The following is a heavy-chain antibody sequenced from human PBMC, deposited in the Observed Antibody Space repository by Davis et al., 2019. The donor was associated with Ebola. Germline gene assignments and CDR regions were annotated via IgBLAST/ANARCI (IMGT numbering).Heavy chain of an antibody. J-gene: IGHJ4*02. D-gene: IGHD3-3*01. Sequence: SVKVSCKASGYTFTSYAISWVRQAPGQGLEWMGGIIPIFVTANYAQKFQGRVTITADKSTSTAYMELRSLRSNDTAVYYCARYYDFWSGIPTAYYFDYWGQGTLVTVSS. CDR2: IIPIFVTA. CDR3: ARYYDFWSGIPTAYYFDY. CDR1: GYTFTSYA. V-gene: IGHV1-69*06.